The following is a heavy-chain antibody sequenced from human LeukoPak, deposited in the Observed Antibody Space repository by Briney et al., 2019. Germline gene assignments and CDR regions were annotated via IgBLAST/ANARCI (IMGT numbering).Heavy chain of an antibody. CDR3: AIERSKIVGATYYFYGMDV. D-gene: IGHD1-26*01. CDR2: IYYSGST. Sequence: SETLSLTCTVSGGSISSYYWSWIRQPPGKGLEWIGYIYYSGSTNYNPSHKSRVTISVDTSKNQFSLMLSSVTAADTAVYYCAIERSKIVGATYYFYGMDVWGQGTTVTVSS. V-gene: IGHV4-59*01. CDR1: GGSISSYY. J-gene: IGHJ6*02.